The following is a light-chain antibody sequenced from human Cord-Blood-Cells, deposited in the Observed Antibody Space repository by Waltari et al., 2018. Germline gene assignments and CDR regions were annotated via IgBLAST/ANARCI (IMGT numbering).Light chain of an antibody. Sequence: QSALTQPASVSGSPGQSITISCTGTSSDVGGYHYVSWYQLHPGKAPKLLIYDVSNRPSGVSNRFSGSKSGNTASLTISGLQAEDEADYYCSSYTSSSTLVFGTGTKVTVL. CDR3: SSYTSSSTLV. CDR2: DVS. V-gene: IGLV2-14*01. J-gene: IGLJ1*01. CDR1: SSDVGGYHY.